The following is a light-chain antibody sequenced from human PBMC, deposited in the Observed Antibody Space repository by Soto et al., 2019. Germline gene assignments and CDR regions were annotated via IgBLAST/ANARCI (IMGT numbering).Light chain of an antibody. Sequence: QSVLTQPPSVSGAPGQRVTISCTGSSSNIGAGYDVHWYQQLPGTAPKLLIYGNSNRPSGVPDRFSGSKSGTSASLAITGLQAEDEADYYCAAWDDSLSGSWVFGGGTKVTVL. J-gene: IGLJ3*02. CDR1: SSNIGAGYD. CDR2: GNS. CDR3: AAWDDSLSGSWV. V-gene: IGLV1-40*01.